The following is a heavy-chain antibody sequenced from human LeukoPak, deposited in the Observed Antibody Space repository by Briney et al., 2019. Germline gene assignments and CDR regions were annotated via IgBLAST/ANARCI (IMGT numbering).Heavy chain of an antibody. CDR3: ARDGYDILTGAIDAFDI. CDR2: ISSSSSYI. V-gene: IGHV3-21*01. Sequence: GGSLRLSCAASGFTFSSYSMDWVRQAPGKGLEWVSSISSSSSYIYYADSVKGRFTISRDNAKNSLYLQMNSLRAEDTAAYYCARDGYDILTGAIDAFDIWAKGQWSPSLQ. CDR1: GFTFSSYS. D-gene: IGHD3-9*01. J-gene: IGHJ3*02.